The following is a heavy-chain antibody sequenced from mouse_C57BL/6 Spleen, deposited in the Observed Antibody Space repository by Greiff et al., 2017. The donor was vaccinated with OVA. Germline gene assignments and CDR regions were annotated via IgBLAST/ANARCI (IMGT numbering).Heavy chain of an antibody. V-gene: IGHV1-26*01. CDR2: INPNNGGT. CDR3: ARRSRDGSGAY. Sequence: VQLQQSGPELVKPGASVKISCKASGYTFTDYYMNWVKQSHGKSLEWIGDINPNNGGTSYNQKFKGKATLTVDKSSSTAYMELRSLTSEDSAVYYCARRSRDGSGAYWGQGTLVTVSA. J-gene: IGHJ3*01. CDR1: GYTFTDYY. D-gene: IGHD1-1*01.